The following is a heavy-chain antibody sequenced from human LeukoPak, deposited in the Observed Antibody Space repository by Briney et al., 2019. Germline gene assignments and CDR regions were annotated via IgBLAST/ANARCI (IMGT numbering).Heavy chain of an antibody. CDR3: AKDLGSSGWYFKGYFDY. J-gene: IGHJ4*02. CDR2: ISGSGGST. D-gene: IGHD6-19*01. V-gene: IGHV3-23*01. CDR1: GFTFSGYA. Sequence: GGSLRLSCAASGFTFSGYAMNWVRQAPGKGLEWVSAISGSGGSTYYADSVKGRFTISRDNSKNTLYLQMNSLRAEDTAVYYCAKDLGSSGWYFKGYFDYWGQGTLVTVSS.